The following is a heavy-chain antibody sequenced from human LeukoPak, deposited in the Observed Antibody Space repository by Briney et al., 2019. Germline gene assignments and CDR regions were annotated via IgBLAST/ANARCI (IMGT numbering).Heavy chain of an antibody. CDR1: GYNFITYG. D-gene: IGHD6-13*01. J-gene: IGHJ4*02. CDR3: ARDRIAAAVLDY. V-gene: IGHV1-18*01. Sequence: GASVKVSCKASGYNFITYGFSWVRQAPGQGLEWMGWINPYHGKTKYAQEFQGRVTMTTDTSTNTAHMELRSLTSDDTAVYFCARDRIAAAVLDYWGQGTLVTVSS. CDR2: INPYHGKT.